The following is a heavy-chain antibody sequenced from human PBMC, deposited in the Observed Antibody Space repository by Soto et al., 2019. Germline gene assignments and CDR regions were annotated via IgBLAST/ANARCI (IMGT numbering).Heavy chain of an antibody. D-gene: IGHD3-10*01. CDR3: ARESNYYGSGSYSPYYYYYMDV. CDR2: TYYRSKWYN. CDR1: GDSVSSNSAA. V-gene: IGHV6-1*01. Sequence: SQTLSLTCAISGDSVSSNSAAWNWIRQSPSRGLEWLGRTYYRSKWYNDYAVSVKSRITINPDTSKNQFSLQLNSVTPEDTAVYYCARESNYYGSGSYSPYYYYYMDVWGKGTTVTVSS. J-gene: IGHJ6*03.